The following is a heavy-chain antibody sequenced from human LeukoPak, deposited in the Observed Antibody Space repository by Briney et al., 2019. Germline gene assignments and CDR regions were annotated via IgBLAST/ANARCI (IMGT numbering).Heavy chain of an antibody. V-gene: IGHV3-20*04. Sequence: GGSLRLSCAASGFTFDDYGMSWVRQAPGKGLEWVSGINWNGGSTGYADSVKGRFTISRDNAKNSLYLQTNSLRAEDTALYYCARGGYQLLPEYFQHWGQGTLVTVSS. J-gene: IGHJ1*01. CDR3: ARGGYQLLPEYFQH. CDR2: INWNGGST. D-gene: IGHD2-2*01. CDR1: GFTFDDYG.